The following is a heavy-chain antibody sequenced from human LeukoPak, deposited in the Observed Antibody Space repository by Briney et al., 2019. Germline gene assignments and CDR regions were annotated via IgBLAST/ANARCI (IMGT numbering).Heavy chain of an antibody. D-gene: IGHD6-13*01. CDR1: GFTFSSYW. CDR2: IKQDGSEK. CDR3: ARGTIAAAGYYYFDY. Sequence: GGSLRLSCAASGFTFSSYWMSWVRQAPGKGLEWVASIKQDGSEKYYVDSVKGRFTISRDNAKDSLYLQMNSLRAEDTAVYYCARGTIAAAGYYYFDYWGQGTQVTVSS. J-gene: IGHJ4*02. V-gene: IGHV3-7*04.